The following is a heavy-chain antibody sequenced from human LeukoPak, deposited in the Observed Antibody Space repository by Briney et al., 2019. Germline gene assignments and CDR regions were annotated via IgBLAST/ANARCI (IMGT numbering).Heavy chain of an antibody. CDR1: GGSISSGGYY. V-gene: IGHV4-30-2*01. Sequence: PSQTLSLTCAVSGGSISSGGYYWSWIRQPPGKGLEWIGYIYHSGSTYYNPSLKSRVTISVDRSKNQFSLKLSSVTAADTAVYYCARARYSGSYSERWFDPWGQGTLVTVSS. D-gene: IGHD1-26*01. CDR3: ARARYSGSYSERWFDP. CDR2: IYHSGST. J-gene: IGHJ5*02.